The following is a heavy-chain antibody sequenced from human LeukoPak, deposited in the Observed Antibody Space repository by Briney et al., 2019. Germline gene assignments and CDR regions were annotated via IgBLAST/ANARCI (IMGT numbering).Heavy chain of an antibody. CDR3: ARGGNYWPQWWFDP. J-gene: IGHJ5*02. V-gene: IGHV4-59*01. CDR2: IYYTGST. CDR1: GLSISTYY. D-gene: IGHD1-26*01. Sequence: SEPLSLTCTVSGLSISTYYWSWIRQPPGKGLEWIGYIYYTGSTSYHPSLKSRATMSLDASKNQFSLELNSVTPADTPVYYCARGGNYWPQWWFDPWGRGTLVSVSS.